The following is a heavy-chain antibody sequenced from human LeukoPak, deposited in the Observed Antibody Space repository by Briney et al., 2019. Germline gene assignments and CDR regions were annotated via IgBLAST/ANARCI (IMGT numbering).Heavy chain of an antibody. J-gene: IGHJ4*02. CDR3: ARGGGAARNDY. CDR1: GYTFIGYY. D-gene: IGHD6-6*01. CDR2: INPKSGGT. V-gene: IGHV1-2*02. Sequence: ASVKVSCKASGYTFIGYYMHWVRQAPGQGLEWMGWINPKSGGTNYAQKFQGRVTMTRDTSISTAYMELSRLRSDDTAVYYCARGGGAARNDYWGQGTLVTVSS.